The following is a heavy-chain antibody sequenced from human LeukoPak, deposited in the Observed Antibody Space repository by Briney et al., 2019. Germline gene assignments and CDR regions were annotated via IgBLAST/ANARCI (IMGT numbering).Heavy chain of an antibody. CDR1: GFTVSNSY. Sequence: AGRSLRLSCAASGFTVSNSYMTWVRQAPGKGLEWVSIIYADGGTYYADSLKGRFTISRDISKNTVFLQMNSLRAEDTAVYYCAKTNNYAYVHWGQGTLVTVSS. V-gene: IGHV3-66*01. D-gene: IGHD5-18*01. J-gene: IGHJ4*02. CDR2: IYADGGT. CDR3: AKTNNYAYVH.